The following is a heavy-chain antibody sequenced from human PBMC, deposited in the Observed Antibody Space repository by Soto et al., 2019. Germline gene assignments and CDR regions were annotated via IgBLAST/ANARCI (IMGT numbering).Heavy chain of an antibody. Sequence: QVQLVQSGAEVKRPRSSVKVSCKSSGGTFSKYAITWVRQAPGQGLEWMGGIIPIFATAKYAQKFQGRVSITADESTSTAHMELSSLRSEDTAVYYCARGETYLGVWCQGTTVTVSS. CDR2: IIPIFATA. J-gene: IGHJ6*02. V-gene: IGHV1-69*01. D-gene: IGHD3-16*01. CDR3: ARGETYLGV. CDR1: GGTFSKYA.